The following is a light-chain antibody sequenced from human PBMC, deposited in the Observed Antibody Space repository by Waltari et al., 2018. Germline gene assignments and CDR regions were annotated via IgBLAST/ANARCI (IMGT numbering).Light chain of an antibody. V-gene: IGLV1-40*01. J-gene: IGLJ2*01. CDR1: SANIGAGYD. Sequence: QSGLTQPPSVSGAPGQRVTISCTGSSANIGAGYDVHWYQLLPGSAPNLRIYGNPKRPSGVPDRFSGSKSGTSASLAITGLQAEDEADYYCQSYDSSLSTSVFGGGTKLTVL. CDR2: GNP. CDR3: QSYDSSLSTSV.